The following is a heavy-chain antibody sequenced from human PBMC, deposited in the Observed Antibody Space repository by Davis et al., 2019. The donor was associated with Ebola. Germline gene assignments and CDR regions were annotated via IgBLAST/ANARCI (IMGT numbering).Heavy chain of an antibody. CDR3: TAFDSTFRNY. CDR2: ISWDGRST. V-gene: IGHV3-43D*03. D-gene: IGHD3-22*01. Sequence: AASVKVSCKVSGYTLTELSMHWVRQAPWKGLEWVSLISWDGRSTAYADSVRDRFSISRDNSRNFLYLQMNGLRAEDTALYYCTAFDSTFRNYWGQGTLVTVSS. J-gene: IGHJ4*02. CDR1: GYTLTELS.